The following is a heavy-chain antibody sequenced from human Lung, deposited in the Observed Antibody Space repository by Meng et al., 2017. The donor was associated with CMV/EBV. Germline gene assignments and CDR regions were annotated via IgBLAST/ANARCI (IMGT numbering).Heavy chain of an antibody. CDR1: GFTFSRYW. V-gene: IGHV3-7*01. J-gene: IGHJ6*02. D-gene: IGHD3-16*01. CDR3: ARDPVVLYYYYYGMEV. CDR2: IRQDGTEK. Sequence: GGSLRLSCAASGFTFSRYWMSWVRQAPGKGLEWVANIRQDGTEKHYVGSVKGRFTVSRDNAKNSLYLQMNSLRAEDSAVYYSARDPVVLYYYYYGMEVWGQGTTVTVSS.